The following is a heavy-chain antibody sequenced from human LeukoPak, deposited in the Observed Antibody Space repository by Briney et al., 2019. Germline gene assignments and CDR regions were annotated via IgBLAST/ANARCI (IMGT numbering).Heavy chain of an antibody. CDR2: IKQDGSDK. V-gene: IGHV3-7*03. CDR3: ARGGGHLDC. CDR1: GFSFSSYW. Sequence: GGSLRLSCAASGFSFSSYWMSWVRQAPGKGLEWVANIKQDGSDKYYLTSVRGRFAISRDNAKNSLFLQMNSLRVEDTAVYYCARGGGHLDCWGQGTLVTVSS. D-gene: IGHD4-23*01. J-gene: IGHJ4*02.